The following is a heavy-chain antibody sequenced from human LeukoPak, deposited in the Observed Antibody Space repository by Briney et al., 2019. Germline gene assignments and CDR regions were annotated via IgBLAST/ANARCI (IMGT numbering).Heavy chain of an antibody. Sequence: GGSLRLSCTASGFTFGDYAMSWFRQAPGKGLEWVGFIRSKAYGGTTEYAASVKGRFTISRDDSKSIAYLQMNSLKTEDTAVYYCTRDGNYYGSGSYYFDYWGQGTLVTVS. J-gene: IGHJ4*02. D-gene: IGHD3-10*01. V-gene: IGHV3-49*03. CDR2: IRSKAYGGTT. CDR3: TRDGNYYGSGSYYFDY. CDR1: GFTFGDYA.